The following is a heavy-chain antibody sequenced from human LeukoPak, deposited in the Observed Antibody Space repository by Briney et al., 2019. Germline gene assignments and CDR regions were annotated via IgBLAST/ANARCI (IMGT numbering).Heavy chain of an antibody. CDR1: GFTFSNYW. J-gene: IGHJ4*02. Sequence: PGGSLRLSCAASGFTFSNYWMQWVRQAPGKGLVWVSRINNDGSSTIYADPVKGRFTISRDNSKNTLYLQMNSLRAEDTAVYYCARRAGAYSHPYDYWGQGTLVTVSS. D-gene: IGHD4/OR15-4a*01. CDR2: INNDGSST. V-gene: IGHV3-74*01. CDR3: ARRAGAYSHPYDY.